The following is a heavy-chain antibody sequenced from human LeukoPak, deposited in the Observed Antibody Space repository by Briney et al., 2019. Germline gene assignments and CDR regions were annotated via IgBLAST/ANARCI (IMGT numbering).Heavy chain of an antibody. CDR1: GYSISSGYY. D-gene: IGHD1-26*01. CDR3: ARVGGSRRFYYYYMDV. J-gene: IGHJ6*03. V-gene: IGHV4-38-2*02. Sequence: SETLSLTCTVSGYSISSGYYWGWIRQPPGKGLEWIGSIYHSGSTYYNPSLKSRVTISVDTSKNQISLKLSSVTAADTAVYYCARVGGSRRFYYYYMDVWGKGTTVTVSS. CDR2: IYHSGST.